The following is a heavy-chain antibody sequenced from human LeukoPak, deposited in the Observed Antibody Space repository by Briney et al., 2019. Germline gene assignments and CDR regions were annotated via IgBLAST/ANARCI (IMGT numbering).Heavy chain of an antibody. Sequence: PGGSLRLSCAASGFTFSSYWMSWVRQAPGKGLEWVANIKQDGSEKYYVDSVKGRFTISRDNSKNTLYLQMNNLRAEDTAVYYCARAAYDIDSYIVNHDYWGQGTLVTVSS. CDR1: GFTFSSYW. CDR3: ARAAYDIDSYIVNHDY. D-gene: IGHD3-16*02. J-gene: IGHJ4*02. V-gene: IGHV3-7*03. CDR2: IKQDGSEK.